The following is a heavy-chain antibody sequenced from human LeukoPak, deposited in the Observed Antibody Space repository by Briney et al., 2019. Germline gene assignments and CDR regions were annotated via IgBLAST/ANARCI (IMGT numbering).Heavy chain of an antibody. CDR1: GGSISSGGYY. D-gene: IGHD5-18*01. J-gene: IGHJ4*02. CDR2: IYYSGST. Sequence: SETLSLTCTVSGGSISSGGYYWSWIRQHPGKGLEWIGYIYYSGSTYYNPSLKSRVTISVDTSKNQFSLKLSSVTAADTAVYYCARGRGGYSYGHFDYWGQGTLVTVSS. CDR3: ARGRGGYSYGHFDY. V-gene: IGHV4-31*03.